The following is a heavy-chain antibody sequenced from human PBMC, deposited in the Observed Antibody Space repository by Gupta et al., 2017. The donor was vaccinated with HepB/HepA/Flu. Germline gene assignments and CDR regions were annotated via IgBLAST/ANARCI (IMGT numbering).Heavy chain of an antibody. CDR2: IKNKIDGGTT. Sequence: EVQLVESGGGLVKPGGSLRLSCAASGFTFSNSWMNWVRQAPGKGLEWVGRIKNKIDGGTTEYAAPVKGRFTISRDDSKATLYLQMNSLETEDTAVYYCSTALPPRYKYGPFEYWGQGTLVTVSS. D-gene: IGHD5-18*01. J-gene: IGHJ4*02. V-gene: IGHV3-15*01. CDR3: STALPPRYKYGPFEY. CDR1: GFTFSNSW.